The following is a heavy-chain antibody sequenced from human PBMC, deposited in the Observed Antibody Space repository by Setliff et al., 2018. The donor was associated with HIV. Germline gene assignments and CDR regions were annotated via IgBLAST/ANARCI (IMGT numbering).Heavy chain of an antibody. D-gene: IGHD3-9*01. CDR3: ARDHYDILTGYYRDYYYMDV. Sequence: ASVKVSCKASGYTFTRYGISWVRQAPGQGLEWMGWISAYSGNTNYAQKFQGRVTMTTDTSTSTAYMELRSLRSDDTAVYYCARDHYDILTGYYRDYYYMDVWGKGTTVTVSS. V-gene: IGHV1-18*01. CDR1: GYTFTRYG. J-gene: IGHJ6*03. CDR2: ISAYSGNT.